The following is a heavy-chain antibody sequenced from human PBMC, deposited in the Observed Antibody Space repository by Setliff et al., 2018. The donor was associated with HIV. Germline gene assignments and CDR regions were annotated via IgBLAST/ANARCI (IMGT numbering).Heavy chain of an antibody. CDR1: GGSISSYY. V-gene: IGHV4-59*04. Sequence: SETLSLTCTVSGGSISSYYWSWIRQPPGKGLEWIGNVHFGGNTYYTPSLESRVTISVDTSKNQFSLKLYSVTAADTSVYYCARRWGIRGYSSWGQGTLVTVSS. CDR2: VHFGGNT. D-gene: IGHD5-18*01. J-gene: IGHJ5*02. CDR3: ARRWGIRGYSS.